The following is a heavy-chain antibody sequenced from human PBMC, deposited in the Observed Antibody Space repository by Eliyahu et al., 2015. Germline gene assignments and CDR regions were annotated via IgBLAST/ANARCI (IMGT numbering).Heavy chain of an antibody. CDR1: GGSFSGYX. V-gene: IGHV4-34*01. Sequence: QVQLQQWGAGLLKPSETLSLTCAVYGGSFSGYXXSWXRQPPGKGLEWIGEINHSGSTNYNPSLKSRVTISVDTSKNQFSLKLSSVTAADTAVYYCARGPVDVLLWFGDYYGMDVWGQGTTVTVSS. CDR2: INHSGST. CDR3: ARGPVDVLLWFGDYYGMDV. J-gene: IGHJ6*02. D-gene: IGHD3-10*01.